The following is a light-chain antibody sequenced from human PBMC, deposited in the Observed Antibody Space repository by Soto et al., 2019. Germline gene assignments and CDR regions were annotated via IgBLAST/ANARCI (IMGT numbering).Light chain of an antibody. CDR1: QSVSSN. V-gene: IGKV3-15*01. CDR3: QQYNNWPPWT. J-gene: IGKJ1*01. CDR2: GAS. Sequence: ERVMTQSPATPSMSPGERATLSCRASQSVSSNLAWYQQKPGQAPRLLIYGASTRATGIPARFSGSGSGTEFTLTISSLQSEDFAVYYCQQYNNWPPWTFGQGTKVDIK.